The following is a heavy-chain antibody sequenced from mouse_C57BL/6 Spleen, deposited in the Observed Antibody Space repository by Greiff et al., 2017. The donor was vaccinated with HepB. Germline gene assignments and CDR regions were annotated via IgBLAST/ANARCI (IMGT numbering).Heavy chain of an antibody. CDR1: GFTFSDYG. Sequence: EVKLVESGGGLVKPGGSLKLSCAASGFTFSDYGMHWVRQAPEKGLEWVAYISSGSSTIYYADTVKCRFTISRDNAKNTLFLQMTMLRSEDTAMYYCARIYYGNYGDFDYWGQGTTLTVSS. V-gene: IGHV5-17*01. CDR3: ARIYYGNYGDFDY. D-gene: IGHD2-1*01. CDR2: ISSGSSTI. J-gene: IGHJ2*01.